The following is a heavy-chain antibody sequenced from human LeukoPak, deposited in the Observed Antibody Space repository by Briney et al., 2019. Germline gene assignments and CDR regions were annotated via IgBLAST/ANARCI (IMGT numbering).Heavy chain of an antibody. J-gene: IGHJ4*02. CDR1: GGTLSSYA. D-gene: IGHD3-3*01. V-gene: IGHV1-69*04. CDR2: IIPILGIA. Sequence: ASVKVSCTASGGTLSSYAISWVRQAPGQGLEGMGRIIPILGIANYAQKFKGRVTITADKSTSTAYMELSSLRSEDTAVYYCAREEERIAIFGVTNSRFDYWGQGTLVTDSS. CDR3: AREEERIAIFGVTNSRFDY.